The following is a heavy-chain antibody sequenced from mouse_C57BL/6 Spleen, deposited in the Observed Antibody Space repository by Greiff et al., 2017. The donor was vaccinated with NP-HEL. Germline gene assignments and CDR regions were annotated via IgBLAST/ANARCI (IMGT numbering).Heavy chain of an antibody. CDR1: GYTFTSYW. CDR3: ARCPLTGTGWYFDV. Sequence: QVQLQQPGAELVRPWSSVKLSCKASGYTFTSYWMDWVKQRPGQGLEWIGNIYPSDSETHYNQKFKDKATLTVDKSSSTAYMQLSSLTSEDSAVYYCARCPLTGTGWYFDVWGTGTTVTVSS. CDR2: IYPSDSET. V-gene: IGHV1-61*01. D-gene: IGHD4-1*01. J-gene: IGHJ1*03.